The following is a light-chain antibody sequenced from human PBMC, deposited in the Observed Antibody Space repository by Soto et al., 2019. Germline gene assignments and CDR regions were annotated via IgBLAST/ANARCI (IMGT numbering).Light chain of an antibody. V-gene: IGKV3-20*01. Sequence: EMVLTQSPGTLSLSPGEGATLSCRASQSVSSSFIAWYQQRPGQTPSLLIYGASTRATGIPDRFSGSGSGTQFTLTISRLEPGDFAVYYCQHFGGTTFTFGQGTRLEIK. CDR3: QHFGGTTFT. CDR2: GAS. CDR1: QSVSSSF. J-gene: IGKJ5*01.